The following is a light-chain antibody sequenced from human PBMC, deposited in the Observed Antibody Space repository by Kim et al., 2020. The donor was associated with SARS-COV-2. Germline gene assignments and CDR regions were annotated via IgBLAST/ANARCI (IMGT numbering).Light chain of an antibody. Sequence: ASVGDRVTITGRASQGISNYLAWYQQEPGKVPKLLIYAASALRSGVPSRFSGSGSGTDFTLTITSLQPEDVAVYYCQQCKGAPWTFGHGTKVDIK. CDR2: AAS. CDR3: QQCKGAPWT. V-gene: IGKV1-27*01. J-gene: IGKJ1*01. CDR1: QGISNY.